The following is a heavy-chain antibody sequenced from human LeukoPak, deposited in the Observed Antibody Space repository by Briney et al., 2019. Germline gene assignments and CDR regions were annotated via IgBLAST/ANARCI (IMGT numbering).Heavy chain of an antibody. Sequence: GESLKISCKGSGYSFTSYWIGWVRQMPGKGLEWMGIIYPGDSDTRYSPSFQGQVTFSADKSISTAYLQWSSLKASDTAMYYCARLGLYYGSGRDLYYFDYWGQGTLVTVSS. CDR1: GYSFTSYW. J-gene: IGHJ4*02. CDR2: IYPGDSDT. D-gene: IGHD3-10*01. V-gene: IGHV5-51*01. CDR3: ARLGLYYGSGRDLYYFDY.